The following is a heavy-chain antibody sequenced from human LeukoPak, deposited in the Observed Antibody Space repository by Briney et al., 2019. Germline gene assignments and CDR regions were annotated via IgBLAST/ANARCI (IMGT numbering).Heavy chain of an antibody. D-gene: IGHD6-13*01. J-gene: IGHJ5*02. CDR2: IYYSGST. CDR1: GGSISSYY. V-gene: IGHV4-59*01. CDR3: ARGYSSSWVLPGNWFDP. Sequence: PSETLSLTCTVSGGSISSYYWSWIRQPPGKGLEWIGYIYYSGSTNYNPSLKSRVTISVDTSKNQFSLKLSSVTAADTAVYYCARGYSSSWVLPGNWFDPWGQGTLVTVSS.